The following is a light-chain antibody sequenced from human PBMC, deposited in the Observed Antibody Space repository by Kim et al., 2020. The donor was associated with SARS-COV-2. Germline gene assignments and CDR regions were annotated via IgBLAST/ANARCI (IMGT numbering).Light chain of an antibody. CDR2: DVS. Sequence: QSVLTQPASVSGSPGQSITISCTGTSSDIGVYNYVSWYQQHPGKAPKLIIFDVSTRPSGVSNHFSGSKSGNTASLTISGLQAEDEADYFCSSFTTSTTYVFGTGTKVTVL. J-gene: IGLJ1*01. V-gene: IGLV2-14*03. CDR3: SSFTTSTTYV. CDR1: SSDIGVYNY.